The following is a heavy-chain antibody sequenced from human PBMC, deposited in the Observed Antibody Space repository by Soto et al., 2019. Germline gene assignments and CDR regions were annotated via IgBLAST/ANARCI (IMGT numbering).Heavy chain of an antibody. Sequence: GGSLRLSCVASGFTFDDYGMSWVRQVPGKGLEWVTGINWNGGTTHYADSVKGRFTISRDNAKNALYLQMNSLRAEDTALYYCAKSQSPMVRGVIEAFDYWGQGTLVTV. V-gene: IGHV3-20*04. CDR2: INWNGGTT. D-gene: IGHD3-10*01. CDR1: GFTFDDYG. CDR3: AKSQSPMVRGVIEAFDY. J-gene: IGHJ4*02.